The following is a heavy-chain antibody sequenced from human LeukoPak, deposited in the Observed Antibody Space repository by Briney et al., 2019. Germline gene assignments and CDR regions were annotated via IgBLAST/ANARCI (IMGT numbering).Heavy chain of an antibody. CDR3: AKDPNGDYIGTFDI. V-gene: IGHV3-23*01. J-gene: IGHJ3*02. CDR1: GFTFSSYA. Sequence: GSLRLSCAASGFTFSSYAMSWVRQAPGKGLEWVSSISGSGGSTQYAASVQSRFTISRDNSKNTLYLQMNSLRAEDTAVYYCAKDPNGDYIGTFDIWGQGTMVTVSS. CDR2: ISGSGGST. D-gene: IGHD4-17*01.